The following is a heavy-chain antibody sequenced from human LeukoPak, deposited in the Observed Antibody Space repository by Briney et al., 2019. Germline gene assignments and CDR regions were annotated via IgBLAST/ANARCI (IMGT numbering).Heavy chain of an antibody. D-gene: IGHD4-23*01. CDR1: GYSFTSYW. CDR3: ARQPEGGNSGSDY. CDR2: IYPGDSDT. V-gene: IGHV5-51*01. Sequence: GESLKISGKGSGYSFTSYWIGWVRQMPGKGLEWMGIIYPGDSDTRYNPSFQGQVTIPADKSISTAYLQWSSLKASDTAMYYCARQPEGGNSGSDYWGQGTLVTVSS. J-gene: IGHJ4*02.